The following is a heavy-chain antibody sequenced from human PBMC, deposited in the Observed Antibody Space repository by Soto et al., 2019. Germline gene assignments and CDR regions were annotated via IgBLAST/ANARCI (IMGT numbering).Heavy chain of an antibody. CDR3: AKDTAGTTVSNWFDP. J-gene: IGHJ5*02. V-gene: IGHV3-23*01. Sequence: GGSLRLSCAASGFTFSSYAMSWVRQAPGKGLEWVSAISGSGGSTYYADSVKGRFTISRDNSKNTLYLQMNSLRAEDTAVYYYAKDTAGTTVSNWFDPWGQGTLVTVSS. CDR2: ISGSGGST. CDR1: GFTFSSYA. D-gene: IGHD1-7*01.